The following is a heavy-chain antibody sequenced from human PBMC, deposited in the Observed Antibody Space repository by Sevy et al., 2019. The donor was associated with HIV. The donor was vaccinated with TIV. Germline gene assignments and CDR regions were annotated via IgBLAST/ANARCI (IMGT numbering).Heavy chain of an antibody. V-gene: IGHV4-59*01. J-gene: IGHJ6*02. Sequence: SETLSLTCTVSGGAISSYYWSWIGQPPGKGLEWIGYIYYSGSTNYNPSLKSRVTISVDTSKNQFSLKLSSVTAADTAVYYCARDRTASSGWSYGMDVWSQGTTVTVSS. CDR1: GGAISSYY. CDR2: IYYSGST. D-gene: IGHD6-19*01. CDR3: ARDRTASSGWSYGMDV.